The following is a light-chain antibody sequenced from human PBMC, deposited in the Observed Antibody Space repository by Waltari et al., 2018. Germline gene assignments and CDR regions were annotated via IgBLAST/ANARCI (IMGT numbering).Light chain of an antibody. CDR3: QQYTSFSLT. J-gene: IGKJ4*01. Sequence: DIQMTQATSSLSTSMEDRVTFTCRASQSISSWLAWYQQKPGKAPKLLISKASTLESGVPSRFSGSGSGTEFTLTISSLQPDDFATYYCQQYTSFSLTFGGGTTVEIK. V-gene: IGKV1-5*03. CDR1: QSISSW. CDR2: KAS.